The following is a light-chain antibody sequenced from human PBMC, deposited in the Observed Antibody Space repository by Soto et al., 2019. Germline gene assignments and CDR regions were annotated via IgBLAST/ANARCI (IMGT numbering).Light chain of an antibody. CDR1: QSVSSN. V-gene: IGKV3-15*01. Sequence: EIVMTQSPATLSVSPGERATLSCRASQSVSSNLAWYQQKPGQAPRLLIYGASTRATGIPARFSGSGSGTEFPLTISSLQSEDFAFYSCMQYYNWPLTFGGGTKVEIK. J-gene: IGKJ4*01. CDR3: MQYYNWPLT. CDR2: GAS.